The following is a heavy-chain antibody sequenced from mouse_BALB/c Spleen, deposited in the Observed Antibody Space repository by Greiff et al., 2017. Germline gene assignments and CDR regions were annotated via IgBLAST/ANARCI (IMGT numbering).Heavy chain of an antibody. CDR3: ARAASYRSGGYAMDY. D-gene: IGHD3-2*02. J-gene: IGHJ4*01. V-gene: IGHV2-6-7*01. CDR2: IWGDGST. Sequence: QVQLKESGPGLVAPSQSLSITCTVSGFSLTGYGVNWVRQPPGKGLEWLGMIWGDGSTDYNSALKSRLSISKDNSKSQVFLKMNSLQTDDTARYYCARAASYRSGGYAMDYWGQGTSVTVSS. CDR1: GFSLTGYG.